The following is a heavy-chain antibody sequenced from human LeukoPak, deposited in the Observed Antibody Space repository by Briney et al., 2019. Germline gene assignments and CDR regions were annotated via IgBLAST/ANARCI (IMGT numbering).Heavy chain of an antibody. J-gene: IGHJ5*02. CDR1: PFPFSSYA. D-gene: IGHD4-17*01. CDR3: SKEPRGSTVTYLLYDP. CDR2: ISGSGGST. V-gene: IGHV3-23*01. Sequence: GSLRLYCAASPFPFSSYAMSWIRQAPGKGLEWVSAISGSGGSTYYADSVKGRFTISRDNSKNTLYLQMNSLRAEYTSVYEYSKEPRGSTVTYLLYDPWGQGTLVTVSS.